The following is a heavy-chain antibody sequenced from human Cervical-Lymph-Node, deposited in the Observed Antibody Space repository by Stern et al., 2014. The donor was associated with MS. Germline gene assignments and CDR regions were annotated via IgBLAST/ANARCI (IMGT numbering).Heavy chain of an antibody. Sequence: EVQLVESGGTLVQPGGSLRLSCAASGSTVNSNYMNLVRQAPGKGPEWVAIFYSGISSFYAESVKGRFSFSIDNSKNTLYLQMNNLRVEDTAMYYCTREMAARRLDPWGQGTLVIVSA. CDR3: TREMAARRLDP. J-gene: IGHJ5*02. CDR2: FYSGISS. CDR1: GSTVNSNY. V-gene: IGHV3-66*01. D-gene: IGHD5-24*01.